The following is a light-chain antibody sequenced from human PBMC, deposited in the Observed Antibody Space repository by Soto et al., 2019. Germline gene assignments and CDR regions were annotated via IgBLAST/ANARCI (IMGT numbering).Light chain of an antibody. CDR2: GAS. CDR1: QSVSNNY. J-gene: IGKJ1*01. Sequence: VMAHSRPALSVSHGERATRSCRASQSVSNNYLAWYQQKPGQAPRLLIYGASNRATGIPDRFSGSGSGTDFTLTISRLEPEDFAVYYCQQYGSSGTFGQGTKVDI. CDR3: QQYGSSGT. V-gene: IGKV3-20*01.